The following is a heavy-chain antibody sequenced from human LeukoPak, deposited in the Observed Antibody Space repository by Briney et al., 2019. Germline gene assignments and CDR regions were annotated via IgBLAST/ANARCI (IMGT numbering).Heavy chain of an antibody. V-gene: IGHV3-9*01. D-gene: IGHD3-10*01. J-gene: IGHJ3*01. CDR2: ISWNNRDI. CDR1: GFIFNDFA. Sequence: PGRSLRLSCAASGFIFNDFAMHWVRQVPGKGLEWVSGISWNNRDIGYADSVKGRFTFSRDNAKNSLFLQMNSLRAEDTALYYCVKTRNSGSGAFDVWGQGTMVTVSS. CDR3: VKTRNSGSGAFDV.